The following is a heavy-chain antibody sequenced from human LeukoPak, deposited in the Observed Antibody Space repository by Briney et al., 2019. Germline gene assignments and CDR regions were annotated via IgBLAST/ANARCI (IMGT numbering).Heavy chain of an antibody. V-gene: IGHV7-4-1*02. CDR2: INTNTGNP. CDR1: GYTFTSYA. Sequence: ASVKVSCKASGYTFTSYAMNWVRQAPGQGLEWMGWINTNTGNPTYAQGFTGRFVFSLDTSVSTAYLQISSLKAEDTAVYYCARQSPETYYDKVFDYWGQGTLVTVSS. J-gene: IGHJ4*02. D-gene: IGHD3-22*01. CDR3: ARQSPETYYDKVFDY.